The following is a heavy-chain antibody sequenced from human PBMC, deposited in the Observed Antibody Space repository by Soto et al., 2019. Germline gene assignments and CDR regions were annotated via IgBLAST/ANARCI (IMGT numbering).Heavy chain of an antibody. CDR2: IWYDGSNK. CDR1: GFTFSSYG. CDR3: ARRWQQLNIDV. V-gene: IGHV3-33*01. Sequence: PLGTLRLSCAASGFTFSSYGRHWVRQAPGKGLEWVAVIWYDGSNKYYSYSVKGRFTISRDNSKNTLYLQINSPRAEDTAVYYCARRWQQLNIDVWDPGTTVTVS. J-gene: IGHJ6*02. D-gene: IGHD6-13*01.